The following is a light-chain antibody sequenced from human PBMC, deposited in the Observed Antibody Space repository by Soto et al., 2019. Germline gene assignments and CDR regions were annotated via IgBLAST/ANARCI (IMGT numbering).Light chain of an antibody. CDR1: SSNIGAGYD. CDR2: GNS. V-gene: IGLV1-40*01. J-gene: IGLJ1*01. CDR3: QSYDSSLSGYV. Sequence: VLTQPPSVSGAPGQRVTISCTGNSSNIGAGYDVHWYQQLPGTVPKLLIYGNSNRPSGVPDRFSGSKSGPSASLAITGLQAEDEADYYCQSYDSSLSGYVFGTGTKVTVL.